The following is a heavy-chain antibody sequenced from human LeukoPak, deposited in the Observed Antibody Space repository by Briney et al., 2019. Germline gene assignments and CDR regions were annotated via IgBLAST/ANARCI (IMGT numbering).Heavy chain of an antibody. V-gene: IGHV4-4*07. D-gene: IGHD2-2*01. J-gene: IGHJ6*03. CDR3: ARHVRPDLPAAPPYYYYYMDV. CDR2: IYTSGST. Sequence: SETLSLTCTVSGGSISSYYWSWIRQPAGKGLEWIGRIYTSGSTNYNPSLKSRVTISVGTSKNQFSLKLSSVTAADTAVYYCARHVRPDLPAAPPYYYYYMDVWGKGTTVTVSS. CDR1: GGSISSYY.